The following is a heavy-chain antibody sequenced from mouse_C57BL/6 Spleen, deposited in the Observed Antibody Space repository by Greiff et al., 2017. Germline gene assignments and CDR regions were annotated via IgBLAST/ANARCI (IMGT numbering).Heavy chain of an antibody. CDR2: IYPGSGST. Sequence: VQLQQPGAELVKPGASVKMSCKASGYTFTSYWITWVKQRPGQGLEWIGDIYPGSGSTNYNEKFKSKATLTVDTSSSTAYMQLSSLTSEDSAVYYCARAGTLDGSSYGYWGQGTTLTVSS. J-gene: IGHJ2*01. CDR1: GYTFTSYW. CDR3: ARAGTLDGSSYGY. D-gene: IGHD1-1*01. V-gene: IGHV1-55*01.